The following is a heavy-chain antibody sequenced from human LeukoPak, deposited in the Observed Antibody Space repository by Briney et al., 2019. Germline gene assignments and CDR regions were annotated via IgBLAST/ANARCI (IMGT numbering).Heavy chain of an antibody. CDR3: ARQRAGYYYYYVDV. J-gene: IGHJ6*03. CDR2: IYYSETT. V-gene: IGHV4-39*01. CDR1: GGSINTANYY. Sequence: SETLSLTCTVSGGSINTANYYWGWLRQPPGKGLEWIGSIYYSETTYDNPSLKSRVTISIETSKNQFSLRLSSVTASDTAVYYCARQRAGYYYYYVDVWGEGTTVAVS.